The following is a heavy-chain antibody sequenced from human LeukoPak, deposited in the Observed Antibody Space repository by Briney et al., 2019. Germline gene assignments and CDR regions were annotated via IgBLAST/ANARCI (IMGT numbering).Heavy chain of an antibody. D-gene: IGHD3-10*01. CDR3: ARGYYDAFDI. CDR1: GGSFSGYY. V-gene: IGHV4-34*01. CDR2: INHSGST. Sequence: SETLSLTCAVYGGSFSGYYWSWIRQPPGKGLEWIGEINHSGSTNYNPSLKSRVTISVDTSKNQFSLKLSSVTAADTAVYYCARGYYDAFDIWGQGTTVTVSS. J-gene: IGHJ3*02.